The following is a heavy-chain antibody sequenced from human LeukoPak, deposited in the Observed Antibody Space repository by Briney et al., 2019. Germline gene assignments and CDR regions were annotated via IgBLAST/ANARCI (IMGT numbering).Heavy chain of an antibody. J-gene: IGHJ4*02. CDR1: GVSINSHY. Sequence: SGTLSLTCTVSGVSINSHYMNWIRQPPRKGLALIGYIYGNSRTNYNPSLQSRVTLSVDTSKGQFSLSLNSLADAYTAVYYCVVSKKQDFFDYWGKGHLVTVSS. CDR2: IYGNSRT. V-gene: IGHV4-4*09. CDR3: VVSKKQDFFDY.